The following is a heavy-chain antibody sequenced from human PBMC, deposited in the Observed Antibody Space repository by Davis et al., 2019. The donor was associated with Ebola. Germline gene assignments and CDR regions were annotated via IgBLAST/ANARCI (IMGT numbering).Heavy chain of an antibody. CDR2: ITGSGGST. Sequence: GESLKISCVASGFTFSNYAMSWVRQAPGKGLEWVSTITGSGGSTYYADSVKGRFTISRDNSKNTLFLQMSTLRVEDTAVYYCANQWELVAYFDYWGQGILVTVSS. J-gene: IGHJ4*02. V-gene: IGHV3-23*01. CDR3: ANQWELVAYFDY. CDR1: GFTFSNYA. D-gene: IGHD1-26*01.